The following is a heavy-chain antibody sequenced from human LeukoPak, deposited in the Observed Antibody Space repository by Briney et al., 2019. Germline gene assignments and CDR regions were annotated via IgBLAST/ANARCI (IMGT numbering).Heavy chain of an antibody. V-gene: IGHV4-34*01. Sequence: SETLSLTCGVYGGSFSGYYWSWIRQPPGKGLEWIGEINPRGSTNYNPSLKSRVTLSADTSKNQFSLTLNSVTAADTAVYYCARAVILDYWGQGTLVTVSS. CDR2: INPRGST. D-gene: IGHD3-22*01. J-gene: IGHJ4*02. CDR3: ARAVILDY. CDR1: GGSFSGYY.